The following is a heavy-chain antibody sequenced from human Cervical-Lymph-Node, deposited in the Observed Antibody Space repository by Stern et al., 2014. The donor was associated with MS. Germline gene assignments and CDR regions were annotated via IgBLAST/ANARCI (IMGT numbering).Heavy chain of an antibody. J-gene: IGHJ2*01. V-gene: IGHV2-70*13. Sequence: QITLKESGPALVEPTQTVTLTCTLSGFSLSTSGMCVSWIRQPPGKALEWLGLIAWDDEKYYSTSLKTRLTISKDTSNHQVVLTMTNMDPVDTATYYCARTTLEDWYFDLWGRGTLVTVSS. CDR2: IAWDDEK. CDR3: ARTTLEDWYFDL. D-gene: IGHD4-23*01. CDR1: GFSLSTSGMC.